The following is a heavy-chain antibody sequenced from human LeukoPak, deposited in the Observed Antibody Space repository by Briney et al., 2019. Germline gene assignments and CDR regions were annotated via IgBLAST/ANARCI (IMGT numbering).Heavy chain of an antibody. Sequence: ASVKVSCKASGYTFTSYYMHWVRQAPGQGLEWMGIINPSGGSTSYAQKFQGRVTMTRDMSTSTVYMELSRLRSDDTAVYYCARDFGVDYDILTGYYHHYYFDYWGQGTLVTVSS. V-gene: IGHV1-46*01. J-gene: IGHJ4*02. CDR1: GYTFTSYY. CDR2: INPSGGST. CDR3: ARDFGVDYDILTGYYHHYYFDY. D-gene: IGHD3-9*01.